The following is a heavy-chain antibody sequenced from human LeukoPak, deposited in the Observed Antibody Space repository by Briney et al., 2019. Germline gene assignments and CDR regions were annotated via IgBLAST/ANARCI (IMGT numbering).Heavy chain of an antibody. CDR3: AKDGGNILTGYYQALDY. Sequence: PGGSLRLSCAASGFTFSSYGMHWVRQAPGKGLEWVAVISYDGSNKYYADSVKGRFTTSRDNSKNTLYLQMNSLRAEDTAVYYCAKDGGNILTGYYQALDYWGQGTLVTVSS. V-gene: IGHV3-30*18. J-gene: IGHJ4*02. CDR2: ISYDGSNK. CDR1: GFTFSSYG. D-gene: IGHD3-9*01.